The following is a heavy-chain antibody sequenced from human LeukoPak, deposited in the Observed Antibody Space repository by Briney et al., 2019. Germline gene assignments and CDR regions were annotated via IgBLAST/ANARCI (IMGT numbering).Heavy chain of an antibody. CDR1: GFTFSCFW. V-gene: IGHV3-7*01. CDR2: INQDGTEK. J-gene: IGHJ5*01. Sequence: GGSLRLSCAASGFTFSCFWMNWVRQAPGKGLEWVANINQDGTEKYFVDSVKGRFTISRDNAKRSVYLQMNSLRAEDTAVYYCAKEGAFPIITYDSWGQGTLVTVSS. D-gene: IGHD3-10*01. CDR3: AKEGAFPIITYDS.